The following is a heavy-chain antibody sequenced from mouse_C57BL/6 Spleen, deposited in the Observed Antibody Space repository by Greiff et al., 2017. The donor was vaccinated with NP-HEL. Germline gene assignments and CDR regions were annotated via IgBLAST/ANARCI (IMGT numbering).Heavy chain of an antibody. CDR3: ARVGYDYDVAAMDY. V-gene: IGHV5-4*01. CDR2: ISDGGSYT. J-gene: IGHJ4*01. CDR1: GFTFSSYA. Sequence: DVQLVESGGGLVKPGGSLKLSCAASGFTFSSYAMSWVRQTPEKRLEWVATISDGGSYTYYPDNVKGRFTISRDNAKNNLYLQMSHLKSEDTAMYYCARVGYDYDVAAMDYWGQGTSVTVSS. D-gene: IGHD2-4*01.